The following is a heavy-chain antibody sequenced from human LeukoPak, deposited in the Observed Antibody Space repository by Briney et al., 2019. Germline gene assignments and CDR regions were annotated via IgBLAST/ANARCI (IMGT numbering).Heavy chain of an antibody. J-gene: IGHJ4*02. CDR1: DGSFTDYN. CDR2: IHHSGGT. D-gene: IGHD3-22*01. Sequence: PSEILSLTCAVYDGSFTDYNWSWIRRSPGRGLEWIAEIHHSGGTNYSPTFKSRVTLLVDTPKNQLSLILRSVTAADTAVYYCVRNGYDSSGYYFWSDYRCQGTLVTVSS. CDR3: VRNGYDSSGYYFWSDY. V-gene: IGHV4-34*01.